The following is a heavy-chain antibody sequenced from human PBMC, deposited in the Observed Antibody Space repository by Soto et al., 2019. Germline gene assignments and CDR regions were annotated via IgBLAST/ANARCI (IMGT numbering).Heavy chain of an antibody. CDR3: ARTGQWSGQWVLPHHFDY. CDR1: GGSISSGGYY. V-gene: IGHV4-31*03. CDR2: IYYSGST. D-gene: IGHD1-26*01. Sequence: QVQLQESGPGLVKPSQTLSLTCTVSGGSISSGGYYWSWIRQHPGKGLEWIGYIYYSGSTYYNPSLKSRVTISVDTSKNQFSLKLSSVTAADTAVYYCARTGQWSGQWVLPHHFDYWGQGTLVTVSS. J-gene: IGHJ4*02.